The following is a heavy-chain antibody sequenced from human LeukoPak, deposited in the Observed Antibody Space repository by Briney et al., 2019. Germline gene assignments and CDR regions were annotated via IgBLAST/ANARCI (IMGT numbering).Heavy chain of an antibody. V-gene: IGHV3-7*01. CDR1: DFTFDFYW. Sequence: GGSLRLSCVASDFTFDFYWMTWDRQAPGKGLEWLANILPDGSQKYYVDSVKGRFTISRDNPKNSLYLQINNLRAEDTAVYYCGRLAHNAWYAIDFWDQGTLVTVSS. CDR3: GRLAHNAWYAIDF. D-gene: IGHD2-2*01. CDR2: ILPDGSQK. J-gene: IGHJ4*02.